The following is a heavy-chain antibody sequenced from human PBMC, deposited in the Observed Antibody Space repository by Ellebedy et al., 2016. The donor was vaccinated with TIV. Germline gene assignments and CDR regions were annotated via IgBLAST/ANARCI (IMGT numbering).Heavy chain of an antibody. V-gene: IGHV5-51*01. CDR1: GYIFANYW. CDR2: IHPGDSDT. J-gene: IGHJ3*02. Sequence: PGGSLRLSCKGSGYIFANYWIGWVRQMPGKGLEWMGIIHPGDSDTSYSPSFEGQVTISADTSISTAYVQWTSLKASDTAMYYCARQEDWDDAFDIWGQGTMVTVSS. D-gene: IGHD3-9*01. CDR3: ARQEDWDDAFDI.